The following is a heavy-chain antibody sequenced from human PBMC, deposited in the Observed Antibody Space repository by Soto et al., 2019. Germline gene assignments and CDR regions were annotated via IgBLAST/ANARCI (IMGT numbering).Heavy chain of an antibody. Sequence: QVQLVQSGAEVREPGASVKVSCKASGYSFTSLDINWVRQTTGQGLEWMGWIQPSSGRTGYAQKFQGRVTMTRDTYINTASMELSSLTSDDTAFYYCARGVTAGVDYWGHGTLVNVSS. J-gene: IGHJ4*01. CDR1: GYSFTSLD. CDR2: IQPSSGRT. D-gene: IGHD1-26*01. CDR3: ARGVTAGVDY. V-gene: IGHV1-8*01.